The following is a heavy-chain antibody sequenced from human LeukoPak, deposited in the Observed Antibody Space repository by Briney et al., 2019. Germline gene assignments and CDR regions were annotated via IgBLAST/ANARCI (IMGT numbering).Heavy chain of an antibody. V-gene: IGHV3-23*01. CDR3: AKDLTSGSGSYDY. D-gene: IGHD3-10*01. Sequence: GGSLRLSCTASGFTFTDYAMSWVRQAPGEGLEWVSAVSGDGGGYTYYADSVKGRFTISRGNCKNTLYLEMNSLRAEDTAVYYCAKDLTSGSGSYDYWGQGTLVTVSS. CDR1: GFTFTDYA. J-gene: IGHJ4*02. CDR2: VSGDGGGYT.